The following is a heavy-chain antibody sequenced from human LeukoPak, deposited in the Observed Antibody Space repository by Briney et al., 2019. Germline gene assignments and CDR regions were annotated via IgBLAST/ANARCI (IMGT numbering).Heavy chain of an antibody. D-gene: IGHD3-22*01. Sequence: TSETLSLTCAVYGGSFSGYYWSWIRQPPGKGLEWIGEINHSGSTNYNPSLKSRVTISVDTSKNQFSLKLSSVTAADTAVYYCARVRYYYDSSGYYHDYWGQGTLVTVSS. CDR3: ARVRYYYDSSGYYHDY. V-gene: IGHV4-34*01. CDR2: INHSGST. CDR1: GGSFSGYY. J-gene: IGHJ4*02.